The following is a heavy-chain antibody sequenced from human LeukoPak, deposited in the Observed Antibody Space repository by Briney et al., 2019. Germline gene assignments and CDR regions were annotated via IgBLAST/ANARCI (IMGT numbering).Heavy chain of an antibody. Sequence: ASVKVSCKASGYTFTSYDINWVRQATGQGLEWMGWLNPTSGNTGCAQKFQGRVTMTRNTSISTAYMELSSLRSEDTAVYYCARGSPGGYCSAGSCPFFDSWGQGTLVTVSS. V-gene: IGHV1-8*01. CDR3: ARGSPGGYCSAGSCPFFDS. CDR2: LNPTSGNT. J-gene: IGHJ4*02. D-gene: IGHD2-15*01. CDR1: GYTFTSYD.